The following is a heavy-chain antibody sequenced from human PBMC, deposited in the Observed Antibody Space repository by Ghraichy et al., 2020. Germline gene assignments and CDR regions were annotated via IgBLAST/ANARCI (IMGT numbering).Heavy chain of an antibody. V-gene: IGHV1-18*04. Sequence: ASVKVSCKASGYTFTSYGISWVRQAPGQGLEWMGWISAYNGNTNYAQKLQGRVTMTTDTSTSTAYMELRSLRSDDTAVYYCARDDGHDYGDPPLIDYWGQGTLVTVSS. D-gene: IGHD4-17*01. CDR3: ARDDGHDYGDPPLIDY. CDR2: ISAYNGNT. J-gene: IGHJ4*02. CDR1: GYTFTSYG.